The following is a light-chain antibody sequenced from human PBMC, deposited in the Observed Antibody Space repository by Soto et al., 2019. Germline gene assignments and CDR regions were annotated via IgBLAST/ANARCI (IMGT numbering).Light chain of an antibody. Sequence: EIVLTQSPATLSLSPGERATLSCRASQSISSYLAWYQQKPGQAPRLLIYDASNRATGIPARFSGSGSGTDFTLTISSLEPEDSATYYCLQSYTTLWTFGQGTKVEIK. CDR3: LQSYTTLWT. CDR1: QSISSY. V-gene: IGKV3-11*01. CDR2: DAS. J-gene: IGKJ1*01.